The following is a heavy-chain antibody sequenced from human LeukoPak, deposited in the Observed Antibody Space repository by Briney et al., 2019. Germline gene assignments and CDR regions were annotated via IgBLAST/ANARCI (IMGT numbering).Heavy chain of an antibody. D-gene: IGHD3-22*01. J-gene: IGHJ3*02. CDR3: ARDTYYYDSSGTNDAFDI. CDR1: GGSISSDSYF. CDR2: IYTSGST. V-gene: IGHV4-61*02. Sequence: SQTLSLTCAVSGGSISSDSYFWSWIRQPAGKGLEWIGRIYTSGSTNYNPSLKSRVSISVDTSKNQFSLKLSSVTAADTAVYYCARDTYYYDSSGTNDAFDIWGQGTMVTVSS.